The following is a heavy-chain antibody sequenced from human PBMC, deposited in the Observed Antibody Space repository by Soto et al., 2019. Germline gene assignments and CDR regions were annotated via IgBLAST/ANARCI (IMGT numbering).Heavy chain of an antibody. CDR1: GGSISSYY. D-gene: IGHD4-17*01. Sequence: SETLSLTCTVSGGSISSYYWSWIRQPPGKGLEWIGYIYYSGSTNYNPSLKSRVTISVDTSKNQFSLKLSSVTAADTAVYYCASCDYYYYYYGMDVWGQGTTVTVSS. J-gene: IGHJ6*02. CDR2: IYYSGST. CDR3: ASCDYYYYYYGMDV. V-gene: IGHV4-59*01.